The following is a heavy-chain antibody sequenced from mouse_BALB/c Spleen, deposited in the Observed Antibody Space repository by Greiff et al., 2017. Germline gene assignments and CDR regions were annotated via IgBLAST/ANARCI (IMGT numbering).Heavy chain of an antibody. V-gene: IGHV2-9*02. CDR3: AREGGKRYYAMDY. D-gene: IGHD2-1*01. CDR1: GFSLTSYG. CDR2: IWAGGST. Sequence: VKLVESGPGLVAPSQSLSITCTVSGFSLTSYGVHWVRQPPGKGLEWLGVIWAGGSTNYNSALMSRLSISKDNSKSQVFLKMNSLQTDDTAMYYCAREGGKRYYAMDYWGQGTSVTVSS. J-gene: IGHJ4*01.